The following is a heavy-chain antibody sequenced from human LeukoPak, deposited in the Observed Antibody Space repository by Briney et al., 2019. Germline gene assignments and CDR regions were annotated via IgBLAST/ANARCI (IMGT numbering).Heavy chain of an antibody. CDR1: GGSFSGYY. CDR3: ARGNGSGSYYKGRYYYGMDV. Sequence: PSETLSLTCAVYGGSFSGYYWSWIRQLPGKGLEWIGEINHSGSTNYNPSLKSRVTISVDTSKNQFSLKLSSVTAADTAVYYCARGNGSGSYYKGRYYYGMDVWGKGTTVTVSS. J-gene: IGHJ6*04. CDR2: INHSGST. D-gene: IGHD3-10*01. V-gene: IGHV4-34*01.